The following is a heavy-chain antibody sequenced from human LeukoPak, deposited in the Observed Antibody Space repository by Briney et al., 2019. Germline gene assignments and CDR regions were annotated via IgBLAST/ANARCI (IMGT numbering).Heavy chain of an antibody. CDR3: ARRGGCNFRYFED. D-gene: IGHD2/OR15-2a*01. CDR2: IYPGDSDT. V-gene: IGHV5-51*01. CDR1: GFNFGNYW. J-gene: IGHJ1*01. Sequence: GESLKISCKGSGFNFGNYWIGWVRQMPGKGLEWMGIIYPGDSDTRYSPSFQGRVTMSVDKSNSTAYLQWSTLRASDTAMYYCARRGGCNFRYFEDWGQGTLVTVSS.